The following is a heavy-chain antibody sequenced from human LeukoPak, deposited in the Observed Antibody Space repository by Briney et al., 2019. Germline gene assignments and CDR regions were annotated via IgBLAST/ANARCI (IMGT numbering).Heavy chain of an antibody. Sequence: GGSLRLSCAASGFTFSSYAMSWVRQAPGKGLEWVSAFSGSGGSTYYADSVKGRFTISRDNSKNTLYLQMNSLRAEDTAVYYCAKLVEYQLLSRPDYWGQGTLVTVSS. J-gene: IGHJ4*02. CDR1: GFTFSSYA. V-gene: IGHV3-23*01. D-gene: IGHD2-2*01. CDR3: AKLVEYQLLSRPDY. CDR2: FSGSGGST.